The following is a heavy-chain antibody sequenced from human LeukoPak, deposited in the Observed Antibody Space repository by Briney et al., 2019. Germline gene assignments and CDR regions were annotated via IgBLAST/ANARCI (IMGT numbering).Heavy chain of an antibody. CDR3: AKDPTGGYCSGGICYSEGYYYYGMDV. V-gene: IGHV3-30*18. D-gene: IGHD2-15*01. J-gene: IGHJ6*02. CDR1: GFTFSSYG. CDR2: ISYDGSNK. Sequence: PGRSLRLSCAASGFTFSSYGMHWVRQAPGKGLEWVAVISYDGSNKYYADSVKGRFTISRDNSKNTLYLQMNSLRAGDTAVYYCAKDPTGGYCSGGICYSEGYYYYGMDVWGQGTTVTVSS.